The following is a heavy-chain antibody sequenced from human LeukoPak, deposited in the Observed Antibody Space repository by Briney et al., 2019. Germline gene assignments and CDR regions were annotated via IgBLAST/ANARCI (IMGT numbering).Heavy chain of an antibody. CDR3: ARDMYSGTYGH. CDR1: EYTFSGSY. CDR2: INPTSGVT. J-gene: IGHJ4*02. Sequence: GASVKLSCKASEYTFSGSYMHWVRHAPGQGLEWVGWINPTSGVTKYAEKFQGRVTMTRDTSINTAYMEMSGLRSDDTAVYYCARDMYSGTYGHWGQGTLVTVSS. D-gene: IGHD1-26*01. V-gene: IGHV1-2*02.